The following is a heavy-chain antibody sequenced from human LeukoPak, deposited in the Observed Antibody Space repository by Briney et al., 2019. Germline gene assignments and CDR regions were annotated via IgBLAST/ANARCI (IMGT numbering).Heavy chain of an antibody. D-gene: IGHD2-2*01. CDR1: GYTFTSYG. CDR2: IRAYNGNT. Sequence: ASVKVSCKASGYTFTSYGISWVRQAPGLGLEWMGWIRAYNGNTNYAQKLQGRVTMTTDTSTSTAYMELRSLRSDDTAVYYCARWGPLSRHLGPIVVVPAAISVYYFDYWGQGTLVTVSS. J-gene: IGHJ4*02. CDR3: ARWGPLSRHLGPIVVVPAAISVYYFDY. V-gene: IGHV1-18*01.